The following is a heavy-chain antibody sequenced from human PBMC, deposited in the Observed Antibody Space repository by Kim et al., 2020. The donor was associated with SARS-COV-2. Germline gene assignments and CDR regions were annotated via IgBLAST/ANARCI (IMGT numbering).Heavy chain of an antibody. V-gene: IGHV3-33*01. J-gene: IGHJ6*02. CDR3: ARDFGLGELVSNV. D-gene: IGHD3-10*01. Sequence: YADSGKGRFTISRDNSKNTLYLQMNSLRAEDTAVYYCARDFGLGELVSNVWGQGTTVTVSS.